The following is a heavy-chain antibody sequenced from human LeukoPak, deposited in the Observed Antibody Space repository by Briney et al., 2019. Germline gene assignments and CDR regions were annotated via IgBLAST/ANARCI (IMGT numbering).Heavy chain of an antibody. V-gene: IGHV5-10-1*01. CDR2: IDPSDSYT. CDR1: GYSFTSYW. Sequence: GESLRISCKGSGYSFTSYWISWVRQMPGEGREWMGRIDPSDSYTNYSPSFQGHVTISADKSISTAYLQWSSLKASDTAMYYCARQYCSSTSCPPYYFDYWGQGTLVTVSS. CDR3: ARQYCSSTSCPPYYFDY. D-gene: IGHD2-2*01. J-gene: IGHJ4*02.